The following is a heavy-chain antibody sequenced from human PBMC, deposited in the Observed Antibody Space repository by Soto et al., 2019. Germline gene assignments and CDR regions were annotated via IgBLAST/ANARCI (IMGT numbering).Heavy chain of an antibody. CDR3: AKSRSGYEPYWYFAV. J-gene: IGHJ2*01. Sequence: EGQLLESGGGLVQPGGSLRLSCAASGFTFSDYDMSWVRQAPGKGLEWVSSISRSGDSTYYADSVEDRFTISRDRSKNTLSLQANSLRSEDTAVYYCAKSRSGYEPYWYFAVWGRGTLVTVSS. CDR2: ISRSGDST. CDR1: GFTFSDYD. V-gene: IGHV3-23*01. D-gene: IGHD3-3*01.